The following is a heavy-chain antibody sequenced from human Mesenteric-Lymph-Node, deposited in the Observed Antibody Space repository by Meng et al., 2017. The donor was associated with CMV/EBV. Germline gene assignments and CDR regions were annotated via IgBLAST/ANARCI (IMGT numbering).Heavy chain of an antibody. D-gene: IGHD4-23*01. J-gene: IGHJ4*02. CDR2: INHSGST. CDR3: ARHQRWLKSEGGFNY. Sequence: QVQLRQGGAGLLKPSETLLLTCAVYGGSFSGYYWSWIRQPPGKGLEWIGEINHSGSTNYNPSLKSRVTISVDTSKNQFSLKLSSVTAADTAVYYCARHQRWLKSEGGFNYWGQGTLVTVSS. CDR1: GGSFSGYY. V-gene: IGHV4-34*01.